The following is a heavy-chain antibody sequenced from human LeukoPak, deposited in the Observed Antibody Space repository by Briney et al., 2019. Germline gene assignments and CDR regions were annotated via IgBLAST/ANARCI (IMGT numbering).Heavy chain of an antibody. CDR1: GFTFSSYE. V-gene: IGHV3-48*03. J-gene: IGHJ4*02. CDR2: ISSSGSTI. D-gene: IGHD5-18*01. CDR3: ARTTGYPVPFFDY. Sequence: PGGSLRLSCAASGFTFSSYEMNWVRQAPGKGLEWVSYISSSGSTIYYADSVKGRFTISRDNAKNSLYLQMNSLRAEDTAVYYCARTTGYPVPFFDYWGQGTLVTVSS.